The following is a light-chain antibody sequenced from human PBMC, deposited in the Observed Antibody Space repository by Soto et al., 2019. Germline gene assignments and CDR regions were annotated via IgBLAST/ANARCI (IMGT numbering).Light chain of an antibody. CDR1: SSDVGGYNY. V-gene: IGLV2-8*01. J-gene: IGLJ1*01. Sequence: QSVLTQPPSASGSPGQSVTISCTGTSSDVGGYNYVSWYQQHPGKAPKLMIYEVNKRPSGVPDRFSGSKSCNTASLTVSGLQAEDEAYYYCSSYAGSNNFGVFGTGTKVTVL. CDR2: EVN. CDR3: SSYAGSNNFGV.